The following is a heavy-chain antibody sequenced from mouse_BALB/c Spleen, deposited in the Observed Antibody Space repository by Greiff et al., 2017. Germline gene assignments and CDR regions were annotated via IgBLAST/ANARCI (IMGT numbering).Heavy chain of an antibody. CDR2: IYPGNVNT. CDR3: ARGGGWLAMDY. Sequence: QVQLKQSGPELVKPGASVRISCKASGYTFTSYYIHWVKQRPGQGLEWIGWIYPGNVNTKYNEKFKGKATLTADKSSSTAYMQLSSLTSEDSAVYFCARGGGWLAMDYWGQGTSVTVSS. V-gene: IGHV1S56*01. J-gene: IGHJ4*01. CDR1: GYTFTSYY. D-gene: IGHD2-3*01.